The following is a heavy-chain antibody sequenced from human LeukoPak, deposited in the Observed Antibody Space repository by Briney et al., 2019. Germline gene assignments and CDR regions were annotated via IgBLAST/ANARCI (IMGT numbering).Heavy chain of an antibody. CDR2: IIPIFGTA. D-gene: IGHD5-12*01. CDR3: ARDSGYDLYYFDY. J-gene: IGHJ4*02. CDR1: GGTFSSYA. V-gene: IGHV1-69*05. Sequence: SVKVSCKASGGTFSSYAISWVRQAPGQGLEWMGRIIPIFGTANYAQKFQGRVTITTDESTSTAYMELSSLRSEDTAVYYCARDSGYDLYYFDYWGQGTLVIFSS.